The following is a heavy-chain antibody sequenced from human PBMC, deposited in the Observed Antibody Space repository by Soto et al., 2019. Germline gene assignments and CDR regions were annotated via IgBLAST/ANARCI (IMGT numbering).Heavy chain of an antibody. Sequence: EVQLVESGGGLVQPGGSLRLSCAASGFTFSDHYMDWVRQAPGKGLEWVGRTRNKANSYTTVYAASVKDRFTISRDDLKHLVYLQMNSLKTEDTAVYYCHCSGGSCYSQYQGLTLGWGQGTLVTVSS. CDR3: HCSGGSCYSQYQGLTLG. V-gene: IGHV3-72*01. J-gene: IGHJ4*02. CDR1: GFTFSDHY. D-gene: IGHD2-15*01. CDR2: TRNKANSYTT.